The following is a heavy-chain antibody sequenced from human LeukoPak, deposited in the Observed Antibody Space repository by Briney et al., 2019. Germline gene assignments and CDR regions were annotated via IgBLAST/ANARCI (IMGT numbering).Heavy chain of an antibody. D-gene: IGHD2-2*01. CDR1: GSSITSTYY. CDR3: ARLGYCSSMDCYFDQ. CDR2: MHHSGST. V-gene: IGHV4-38-2*01. J-gene: IGHJ4*03. Sequence: SETLSLTSAVSGSSITSTYYWGWVRQSPGKGLEWIVSMHHSGSTYHNPSLKSRAIISLDTSKNQFSLNLRFVTAADTAMYYCARLGYCSSMDCYFDQWGQGTLSPSPQ.